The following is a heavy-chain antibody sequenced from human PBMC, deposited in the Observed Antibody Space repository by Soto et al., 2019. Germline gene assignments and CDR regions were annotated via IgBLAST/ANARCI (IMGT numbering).Heavy chain of an antibody. CDR2: MYNTGST. J-gene: IGHJ4*02. Sequence: SETLSLTCTVSGGSISGYYWSWIRQPPGKGLEWIGYMYNTGSTVYNPSFKSRVTISVDTSKNQFSLKLSSVTAADTAVYYCARGASGYYDSSGYYSPYYFDYWGQGTLVTVSS. CDR3: ARGASGYYDSSGYYSPYYFDY. CDR1: GGSISGYY. D-gene: IGHD3-22*01. V-gene: IGHV4-59*12.